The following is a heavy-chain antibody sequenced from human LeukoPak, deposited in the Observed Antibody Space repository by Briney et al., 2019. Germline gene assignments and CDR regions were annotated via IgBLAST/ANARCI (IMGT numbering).Heavy chain of an antibody. CDR1: GYTFTSYD. CDR3: ARSVRYYDFWSGSASHGMDV. J-gene: IGHJ6*02. V-gene: IGHV1-8*01. CDR2: MNPNSGNT. D-gene: IGHD3-3*01. Sequence: ASVKVSCKASGYTFTSYDINWVRQAPGQGLEWMGWMNPNSGNTGYAQKFQGRVTMTRNISISTAYMELSSLRSEDTAVYYCARSVRYYDFWSGSASHGMDVWGQGTTVTVSS.